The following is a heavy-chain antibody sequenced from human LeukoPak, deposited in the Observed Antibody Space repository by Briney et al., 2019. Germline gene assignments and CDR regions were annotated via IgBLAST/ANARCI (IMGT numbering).Heavy chain of an antibody. V-gene: IGHV4-31*03. D-gene: IGHD1-26*01. CDR1: GGSISSGGYY. CDR2: IYYSGST. Sequence: SETLSLTCTVSGGSISSGGYYWSWIRQHPGKGLEWIGYIYYSGSTYYNPSLKSRVTISVDTSKNQFSLKLSSVTAADTAVYYXXRHIVGADWAYYFDYWGQGTLVTVSS. CDR3: XRHIVGADWAYYFDY. J-gene: IGHJ4*02.